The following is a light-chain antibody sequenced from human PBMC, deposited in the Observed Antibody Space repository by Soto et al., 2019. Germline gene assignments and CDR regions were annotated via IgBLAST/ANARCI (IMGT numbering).Light chain of an antibody. CDR2: QDS. CDR1: KLGNKY. Sequence: SYELTQPPSVSVSPGQTASITCSGDKLGNKYASWYQQMPGQSPVLVIYQDSKRPSGIPERFSGSNSGNTATLTISGTQAMDEADYYCQAWDSSTVLFGTGTKLTVL. J-gene: IGLJ1*01. CDR3: QAWDSSTVL. V-gene: IGLV3-1*01.